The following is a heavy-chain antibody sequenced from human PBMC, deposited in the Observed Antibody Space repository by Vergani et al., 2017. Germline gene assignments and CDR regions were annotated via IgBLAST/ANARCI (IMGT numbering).Heavy chain of an antibody. CDR2: ISGNNGDT. D-gene: IGHD4-17*01. CDR1: GYTFTNYG. Sequence: QVQLVQSGAEVKKPGASVKVSCKTSGYTFTNYGISWVRQATGQGLEWMGWISGNNGDTKYAQKLQCSVTMIRDTSKSTCYMELRSLRSDDTAVYYCARVHGDYAPPGDGRIDWGQGTLVTVSS. CDR3: ARVHGDYAPPGDGRID. J-gene: IGHJ4*02. V-gene: IGHV1-18*01.